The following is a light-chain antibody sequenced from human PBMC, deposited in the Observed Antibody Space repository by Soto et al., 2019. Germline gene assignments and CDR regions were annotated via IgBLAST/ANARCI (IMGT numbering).Light chain of an antibody. Sequence: IQLTQSPSSLSASVGDRVTITCRASQDINNYLAWYQQKPGKAPKLLIHAASTLQSGVPSRFSGSGSRTDFTLTISSLQPEDFATYYCQHLKSYPLAFGPGTKVDI. J-gene: IGKJ3*01. CDR1: QDINNY. V-gene: IGKV1-9*01. CDR3: QHLKSYPLA. CDR2: AAS.